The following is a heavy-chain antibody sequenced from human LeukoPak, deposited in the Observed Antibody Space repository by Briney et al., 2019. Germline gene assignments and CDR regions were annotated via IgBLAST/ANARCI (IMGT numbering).Heavy chain of an antibody. CDR1: GFTFSSHW. CDR3: ARAYDYVWGSSGYFDY. CDR2: IKQDGSEI. Sequence: GGSLRLSCADSGFTFSSHWMSWVRQAPGKGLEWVANIKQDGSEIYYLDSVKGRFTISRDNAKNSLYLQMNSLRVEDTAVYYCARAYDYVWGSSGYFDYWGQGTLVTVSS. V-gene: IGHV3-7*01. J-gene: IGHJ4*02. D-gene: IGHD3-16*01.